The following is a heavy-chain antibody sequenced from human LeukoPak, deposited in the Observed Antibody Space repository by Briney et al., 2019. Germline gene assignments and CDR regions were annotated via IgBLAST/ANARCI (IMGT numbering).Heavy chain of an antibody. Sequence: ASVKVSCKASGGTFSSYAISWVRQAPGQGLEWMGGIIPIFGTANYAQKFQGRVTITTDESTSTAYMELSSLRSEDTAVYYCARGRYCSGGSCYRDLYAFDIWGQGTMVTVSS. CDR3: ARGRYCSGGSCYRDLYAFDI. V-gene: IGHV1-69*05. CDR1: GGTFSSYA. J-gene: IGHJ3*02. CDR2: IIPIFGTA. D-gene: IGHD2-15*01.